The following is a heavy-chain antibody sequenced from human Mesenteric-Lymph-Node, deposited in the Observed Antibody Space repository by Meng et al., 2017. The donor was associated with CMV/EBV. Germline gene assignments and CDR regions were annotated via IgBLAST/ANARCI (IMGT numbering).Heavy chain of an antibody. D-gene: IGHD4-23*01. CDR3: ARATPGYGGNSFGY. V-gene: IGHV3-53*01. J-gene: IGHJ4*02. Sequence: GESLKISCAASGFTVSDTFMTWVRQAPGKGLVWVSVIYSGGGTNYADSVKGRFTISRDSSTNTLYLQMNNLRAEDSAVYYCARATPGYGGNSFGYWGQGTLVTVSS. CDR1: GFTVSDTF. CDR2: IYSGGGT.